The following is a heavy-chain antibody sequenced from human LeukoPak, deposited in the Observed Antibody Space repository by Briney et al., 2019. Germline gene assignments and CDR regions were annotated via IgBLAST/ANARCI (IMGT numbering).Heavy chain of an antibody. Sequence: ASVKVSCKASGYTFTGYYMHWVRQAPGQGLEWMGWINPNSGGTNYAQKFQGRVTMTRDTSISTAYMELSSLRSEDTAVYYCATDSPHLRGGFWFDPWGQGTLVTVSS. J-gene: IGHJ5*02. CDR1: GYTFTGYY. V-gene: IGHV1-2*02. CDR3: ATDSPHLRGGFWFDP. D-gene: IGHD3-10*01. CDR2: INPNSGGT.